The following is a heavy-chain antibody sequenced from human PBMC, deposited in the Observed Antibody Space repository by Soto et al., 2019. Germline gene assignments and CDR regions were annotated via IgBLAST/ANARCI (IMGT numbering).Heavy chain of an antibody. CDR1: GGSFSGYY. D-gene: IGHD3-22*01. V-gene: IGHV4-34*01. Sequence: QVQLQQWGAGLLKPSETLSLTCAVYGGSFSGYYWSWIRQPPGKGLEWIGEINHSGSTNYNPSLKSRVTISVDTSMNQFSLKLSSVTAADTAVYYCAHRSSGYSAWFDPWGQGTLVTVSS. CDR2: INHSGST. CDR3: AHRSSGYSAWFDP. J-gene: IGHJ5*02.